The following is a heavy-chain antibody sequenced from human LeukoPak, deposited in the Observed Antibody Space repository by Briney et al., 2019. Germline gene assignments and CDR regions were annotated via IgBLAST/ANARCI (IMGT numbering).Heavy chain of an antibody. Sequence: PGGSLRLSCAASGFTFSSYAMSWVRQAPGKGLEWVSAISVSGGSTYYADSVKGRFTISRDNSKNTLYLQMNSLRGEDTAVYYCAKSPVVPAAIDYWGQGTLVTVSS. CDR3: AKSPVVPAAIDY. CDR2: ISVSGGST. J-gene: IGHJ4*02. CDR1: GFTFSSYA. D-gene: IGHD2-2*01. V-gene: IGHV3-23*01.